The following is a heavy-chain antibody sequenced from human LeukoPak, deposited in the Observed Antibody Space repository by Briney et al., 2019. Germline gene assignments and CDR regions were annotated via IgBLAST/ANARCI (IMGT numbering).Heavy chain of an antibody. V-gene: IGHV3-23*01. Sequence: PGGSLRLSCEASGYTFKGYGLTWVRQAPGKGLEWVSGISGSGGSGGRTYYADSVRGRFTISGDNSKNTLYLQMNSLRADDTAVYYCAHGTMYQLDSWGQGTLVTVSS. J-gene: IGHJ4*02. D-gene: IGHD2-2*01. CDR3: AHGTMYQLDS. CDR2: ISGSGGSGGRT. CDR1: GYTFKGYG.